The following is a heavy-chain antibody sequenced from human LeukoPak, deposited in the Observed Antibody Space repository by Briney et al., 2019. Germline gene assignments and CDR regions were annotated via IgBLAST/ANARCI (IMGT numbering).Heavy chain of an antibody. CDR2: ISSSSSYI. CDR1: GFTFSSYS. J-gene: IGHJ4*02. CDR3: ARDFYQLLQRPYYFDY. D-gene: IGHD2-2*01. Sequence: PGGSLRLSCAASGFTFSSYSMNWVRQAPGKGLEWVSSISSSSSYIYYADSVKGRFTMSRDNAKNSLYLQMNSLRAEDTAVYYCARDFYQLLQRPYYFDYWGQGTLVTVSS. V-gene: IGHV3-21*01.